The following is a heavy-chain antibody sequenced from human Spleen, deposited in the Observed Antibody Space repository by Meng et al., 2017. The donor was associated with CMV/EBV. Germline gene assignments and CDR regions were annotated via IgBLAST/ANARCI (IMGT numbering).Heavy chain of an antibody. Sequence: VPVQESGPGLVKPSQTLSLTCTVSGGSISSGDYYWSWIRQPPGKGLEWIGYIHHSGSAYYNPSLKSRVSISVDTSKNQFSLNLNSMTAADTAVYYCASFDHIPRRNYFDYWGQGTLVTVSS. J-gene: IGHJ4*02. V-gene: IGHV4-30-4*01. CDR1: GGSISSGDYY. CDR2: IHHSGSA. CDR3: ASFDHIPRRNYFDY. D-gene: IGHD2-21*01.